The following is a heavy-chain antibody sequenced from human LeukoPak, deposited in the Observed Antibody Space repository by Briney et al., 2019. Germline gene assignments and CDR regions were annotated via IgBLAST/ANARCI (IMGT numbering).Heavy chain of an antibody. CDR1: GGSIRSYY. CDR3: ARYGYSSGIYDAFDI. D-gene: IGHD6-19*01. Sequence: SETLSLTCTVSGGSIRSYYWSWIRQPPGKGLEWIAYIYYSGSTNYNPSLKRRVTISVDTSTNQFSLKLSSVTAADTAVYYCARYGYSSGIYDAFDIWGQGTMVTVSS. V-gene: IGHV4-59*08. J-gene: IGHJ3*02. CDR2: IYYSGST.